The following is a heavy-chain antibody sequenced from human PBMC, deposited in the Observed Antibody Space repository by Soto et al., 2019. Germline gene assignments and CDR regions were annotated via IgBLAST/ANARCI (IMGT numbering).Heavy chain of an antibody. J-gene: IGHJ4*02. D-gene: IGHD6-25*01. Sequence: EVQLVESGGGLVQPGGSLGLSCAASGFTLSDNWIHWVRRAPGKGLVWVSRINSDGSSVTYADSVKGRFTFSRDNAKNTLYLQMDSLRVEDTAMYYCVRAPEQRPFDYWGQGTLVTVSS. CDR3: VRAPEQRPFDY. CDR1: GFTLSDNW. V-gene: IGHV3-74*03. CDR2: INSDGSSV.